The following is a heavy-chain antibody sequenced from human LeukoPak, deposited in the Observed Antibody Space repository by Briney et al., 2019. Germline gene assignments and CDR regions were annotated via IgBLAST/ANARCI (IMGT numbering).Heavy chain of an antibody. D-gene: IGHD6-19*01. Sequence: PSETLSLTCTVSGGSISSYYWSWIRQPPGTGLEWIGYIYYSGSTNYNPSLKSRVTISVDTSKNQFSLKLSSVTAADTAVYYCAGRLRGWYGYWGQGTLVTVSS. V-gene: IGHV4-59*08. CDR3: AGRLRGWYGY. CDR2: IYYSGST. CDR1: GGSISSYY. J-gene: IGHJ4*02.